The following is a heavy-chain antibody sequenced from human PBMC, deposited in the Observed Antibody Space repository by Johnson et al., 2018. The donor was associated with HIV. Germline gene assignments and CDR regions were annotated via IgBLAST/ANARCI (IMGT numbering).Heavy chain of an antibody. J-gene: IGHJ3*02. CDR3: ARGREGGTYRGGAFDI. CDR2: MSYDGSNK. D-gene: IGHD1-7*01. CDR1: GFTFSSYV. Sequence: QVQLVESGGGVVQPGRSLRLSCAASGFTFSSYVMYWVRQAPGKELEWVAVMSYDGSNKYYADSVKGRFTISRDNSKNTCYLQMNSVRPEDTAVYYCARGREGGTYRGGAFDIWGQGTMVTVSS. V-gene: IGHV3-30-3*01.